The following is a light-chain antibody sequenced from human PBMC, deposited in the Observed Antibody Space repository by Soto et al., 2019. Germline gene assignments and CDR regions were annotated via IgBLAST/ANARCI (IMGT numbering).Light chain of an antibody. CDR2: WAS. CDR3: QQYYYSPQT. J-gene: IGKJ1*01. Sequence: DIVMTQSPDSLAVSLGERATINCKSSQSVFYSSNNKNYLAWYQQKPGQPPKLLIYWASTRESGVPDRFSRSGFGTDCTRAVCSLQAEDVEVYYWQQYYYSPQTFGQGTNVEIK. V-gene: IGKV4-1*01. CDR1: QSVFYSSNNKNY.